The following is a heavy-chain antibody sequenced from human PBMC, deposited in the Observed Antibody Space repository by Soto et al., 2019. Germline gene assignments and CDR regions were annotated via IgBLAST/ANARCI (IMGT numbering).Heavy chain of an antibody. Sequence: QVQLVQSGAAVKKPGASVKVSCKASGSTFSTYAMHWVRQAPGQRLEWMGWINAGNGNTKYSQKFQGRVTITRDTSASTAYMELSSLRSEDTAMYYCARGSIAVPKIYYYYYMDFWGKGTTVTVSS. J-gene: IGHJ6*03. CDR3: ARGSIAVPKIYYYYYMDF. CDR2: INAGNGNT. V-gene: IGHV1-3*01. CDR1: GSTFSTYA. D-gene: IGHD6-6*01.